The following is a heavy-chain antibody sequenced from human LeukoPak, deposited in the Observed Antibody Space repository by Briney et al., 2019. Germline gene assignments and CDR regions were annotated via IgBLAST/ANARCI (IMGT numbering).Heavy chain of an antibody. CDR1: GGSISSGGYS. CDR3: ARGSNYDYVWGSYRSSYFDY. J-gene: IGHJ4*02. V-gene: IGHV4-31*03. Sequence: SETLSLTCTVSGGSISSGGYSWSWIRQHPGKGLEWIGYIYYSGSTYYNPSLKSRVTISVDTSKNQFSLKLSSVTAADTAVYYCARGSNYDYVWGSYRSSYFDYWGQGTLVTVSS. CDR2: IYYSGST. D-gene: IGHD3-16*02.